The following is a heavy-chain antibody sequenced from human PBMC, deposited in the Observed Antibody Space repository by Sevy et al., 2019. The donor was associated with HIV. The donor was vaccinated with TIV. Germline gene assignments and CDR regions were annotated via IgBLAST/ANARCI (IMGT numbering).Heavy chain of an antibody. D-gene: IGHD3-10*01. CDR2: ISSSSNYI. V-gene: IGHV3-21*01. J-gene: IGHJ4*02. Sequence: GGSLRLSCAASGFTFSNYRMNWVRQAPGKGLEWGSSISSSSNYIYYADSVKGGFTISRDNAKNSLYLQMNSLRAEDTAVYYCARWAQGVIITGFDYWGQGTLVTVSS. CDR1: GFTFSNYR. CDR3: ARWAQGVIITGFDY.